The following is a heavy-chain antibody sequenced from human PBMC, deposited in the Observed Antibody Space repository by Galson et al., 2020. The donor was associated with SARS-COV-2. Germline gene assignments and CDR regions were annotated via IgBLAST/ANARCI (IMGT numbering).Heavy chain of an antibody. V-gene: IGHV4-39*01. D-gene: IGHD5-12*01. CDR3: VQQFDIVATTYFRS. CDR2: IYDSGSI. J-gene: IGHJ4*02. CDR1: GGSITSSSYY. Sequence: SETLSLTCTVSGGSITSSSYYWGWIRQPPGKTLEWIGAIYDSGSIDGNPSLKSRVAMSRDTSKNQISLKLNSVTAADTAVYYCVQQFDIVATTYFRSGGPGTLVTVAS.